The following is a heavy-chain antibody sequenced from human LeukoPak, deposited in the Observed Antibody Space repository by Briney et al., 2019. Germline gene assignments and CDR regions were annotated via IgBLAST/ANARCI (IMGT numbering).Heavy chain of an antibody. V-gene: IGHV3-30*02. CDR1: GFTFSSYG. J-gene: IGHJ4*02. CDR2: IRYDGSNK. CDR3: AKEDSSTWSAFDY. Sequence: GGSLRLSCAASGFTFSSYGMHWVRQAPGKGLEWVAFIRYDGSNKYYADSEKGRFTISRDNSRSTLYLQMDSLRADDTAVYYCAKEDSSTWSAFDYWGQGTLVTVSS. D-gene: IGHD6-13*01.